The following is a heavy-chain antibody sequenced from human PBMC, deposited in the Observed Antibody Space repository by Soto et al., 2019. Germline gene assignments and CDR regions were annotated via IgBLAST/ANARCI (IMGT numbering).Heavy chain of an antibody. Sequence: HPGGSLRLSCAASGFTFSSYWMSWVRQAPGKGLEWVANIKQDGSEKYYVDSVKGRFTISRDNAKNSLYLQMNSLRAEDTAVYYCARLGCSSTSCYFDYWGQGTLVTVSS. V-gene: IGHV3-7*01. CDR2: IKQDGSEK. D-gene: IGHD2-2*01. J-gene: IGHJ4*02. CDR3: ARLGCSSTSCYFDY. CDR1: GFTFSSYW.